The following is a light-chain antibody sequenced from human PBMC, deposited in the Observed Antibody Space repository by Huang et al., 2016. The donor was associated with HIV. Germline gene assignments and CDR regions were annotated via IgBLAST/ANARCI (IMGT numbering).Light chain of an antibody. Sequence: DIQMTQSPPSLSASVGDRVTFTCRANQNITKSLNWYQQKPGKAPKLLIYTASTLESGVPSRFSGGGSGSRFTLNITNLQPEDFATYYYQQSFSVPRTFG. CDR3: QQSFSVPRT. V-gene: IGKV1-39*01. CDR1: QNITKS. J-gene: IGKJ1*01. CDR2: TAS.